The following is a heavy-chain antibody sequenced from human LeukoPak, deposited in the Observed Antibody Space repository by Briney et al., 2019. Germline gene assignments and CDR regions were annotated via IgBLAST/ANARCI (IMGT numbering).Heavy chain of an antibody. Sequence: AASVKVSCKASGYTFTSYDINWVRQATGQGLEWMGWMNPNSGNTGYAQKFQGRVTMTRNTSISTAYMELSSLRSEDTAVYYCARALMVQGVIGYWFDPWGQGTLVTVSS. CDR2: MNPNSGNT. D-gene: IGHD3-10*01. V-gene: IGHV1-8*01. J-gene: IGHJ5*02. CDR1: GYTFTSYD. CDR3: ARALMVQGVIGYWFDP.